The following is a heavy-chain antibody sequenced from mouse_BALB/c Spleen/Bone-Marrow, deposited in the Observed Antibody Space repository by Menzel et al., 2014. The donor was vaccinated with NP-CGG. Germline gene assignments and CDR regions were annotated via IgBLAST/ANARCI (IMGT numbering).Heavy chain of an antibody. D-gene: IGHD2-14*01. CDR3: TRRDRYDYYAMDY. Sequence: VQLQESGAELVRPGASVKLSCKASGYTFTSYWINWVKRGPGQGLEWIGNIYPSDSYTNYNQKFKDKATLTVDKSSSTAYMQLSSPTSEDSAVYYCTRRDRYDYYAMDYWGQGTSVTVSS. CDR2: IYPSDSYT. V-gene: IGHV1-69*02. CDR1: GYTFTSYW. J-gene: IGHJ4*01.